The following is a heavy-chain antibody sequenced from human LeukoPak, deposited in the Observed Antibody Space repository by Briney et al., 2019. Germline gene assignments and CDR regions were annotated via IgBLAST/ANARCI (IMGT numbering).Heavy chain of an antibody. J-gene: IGHJ4*02. D-gene: IGHD2-15*01. Sequence: GGSLRLSCTASGFTFGDYAMSWVRQDPGKGLEWVGFIRSKAYGGTTEYAASVKGRFTISRDDSKSIAYLQMNSLKTEDTAVYYCTRLRGVVVVAASVYYFDYWGQGTLVTVSS. CDR2: IRSKAYGGTT. CDR3: TRLRGVVVVAASVYYFDY. CDR1: GFTFGDYA. V-gene: IGHV3-49*04.